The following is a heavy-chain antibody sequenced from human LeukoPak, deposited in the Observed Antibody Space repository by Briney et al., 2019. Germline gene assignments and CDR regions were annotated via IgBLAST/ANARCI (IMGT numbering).Heavy chain of an antibody. Sequence: GGSLRLCCAASGFTFRTYWMSWVRQAPGKGLEWVANIHQDGNEKYYVDSVKGRFTISRDNAKNSLYLQMNSLRVEGTAVYYCARGDDFSGDYWGQGTLVTVSS. CDR1: GFTFRTYW. J-gene: IGHJ4*02. V-gene: IGHV3-7*04. D-gene: IGHD2-21*02. CDR3: ARGDDFSGDY. CDR2: IHQDGNEK.